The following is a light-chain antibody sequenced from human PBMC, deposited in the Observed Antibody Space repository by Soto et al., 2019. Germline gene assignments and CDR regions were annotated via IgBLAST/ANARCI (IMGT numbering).Light chain of an antibody. V-gene: IGKV3-20*01. CDR3: QQYGSSPPYT. J-gene: IGKJ2*01. CDR2: GAS. CDR1: QRVSSSY. Sequence: EIVLTQSPGTLSLSPGERATLSCRASQRVSSSYLAWYQQKPGQAPRLLIYGASSRATGIPDRFSGSVSGTDFTLTISRLEPEDFAVYYCQQYGSSPPYTFGQGTKLEIK.